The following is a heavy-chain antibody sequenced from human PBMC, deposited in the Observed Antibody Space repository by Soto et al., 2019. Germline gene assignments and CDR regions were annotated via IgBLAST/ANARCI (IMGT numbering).Heavy chain of an antibody. CDR1: LFTFSNYV. CDR3: AKDLIRGDGYVDFDY. D-gene: IGHD3-10*01. V-gene: IGHV3-23*01. J-gene: IGHJ4*02. Sequence: PGGSLRLSCVDSLFTFSNYVMSWVRQAPGKGLEWVSTIYAGGGTTHYADSVKGRFTISRDNSRNTLYLQMNSLRAEDTAVYFCAKDLIRGDGYVDFDYWGQGTLVTVSS. CDR2: IYAGGGTT.